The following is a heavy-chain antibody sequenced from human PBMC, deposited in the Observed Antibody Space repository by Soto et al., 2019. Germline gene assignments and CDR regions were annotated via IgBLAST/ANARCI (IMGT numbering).Heavy chain of an antibody. CDR1: GGTFSSYT. CDR3: ASPGVRH. D-gene: IGHD1-1*01. V-gene: IGHV1-69*02. J-gene: IGHJ4*02. CDR2: IIPILGIA. Sequence: QVQLVQSGAEVKKPGSSVKVFCKASGGTFSSYTISWLRQAPGQGLEWMGRIIPILGIANYAQKLRGRVTITADKSTSTAYMELSSLRSDDTAVYYCASPGVRHWGQGTLVTVSA.